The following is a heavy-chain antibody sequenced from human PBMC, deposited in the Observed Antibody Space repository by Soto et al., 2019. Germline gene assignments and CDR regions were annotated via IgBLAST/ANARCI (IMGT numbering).Heavy chain of an antibody. D-gene: IGHD6-13*01. V-gene: IGHV1-3*04. J-gene: IGHJ4*02. CDR3: ARGSSWSYFDY. CDR1: GYTFTSYA. CDR2: INTAKDNT. Sequence: QIQLVQSEAEVKKPGASVKVSCKASGYTFTSYAIHWVRQAPGQRLEWMGWINTAKDNTKYSQKFQGRVTITRDTSATIVYMELSSLRSEDTAVYYCARGSSWSYFDYWGQGTLVTVSS.